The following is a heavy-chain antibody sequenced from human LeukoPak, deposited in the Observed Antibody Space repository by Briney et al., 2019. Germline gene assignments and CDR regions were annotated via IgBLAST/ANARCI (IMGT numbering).Heavy chain of an antibody. CDR2: ISWNSGSI. J-gene: IGHJ4*02. V-gene: IGHV3-9*03. D-gene: IGHD1-26*01. CDR3: AKGGSGSYGDYFDY. Sequence: HAGGSLRLSCAASGFTFDDYAIHWVRQAPGKGLEWVSGISWNSGSIGYADSVKGRFTISRDNAKNSLYLQMNSLRAEDMALYSCAKGGSGSYGDYFDYWGQGTLVIVSS. CDR1: GFTFDDYA.